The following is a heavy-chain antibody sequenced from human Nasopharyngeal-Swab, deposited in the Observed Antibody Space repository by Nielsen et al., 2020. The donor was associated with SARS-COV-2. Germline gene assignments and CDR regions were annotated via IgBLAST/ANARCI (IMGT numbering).Heavy chain of an antibody. Sequence: SVKVSCKASGYTLTSYAMHWVRQAPGQGLDWMGWINTNTGNPTYAQGFTGRFVFSLDTSVSTAYLQISSLKAEDTAVYYCARAQGGMGAMAILYYFDYWGQGTLVTVSS. J-gene: IGHJ4*02. D-gene: IGHD1-26*01. CDR1: GYTLTSYA. CDR2: INTNTGNP. CDR3: ARAQGGMGAMAILYYFDY. V-gene: IGHV7-4-1*02.